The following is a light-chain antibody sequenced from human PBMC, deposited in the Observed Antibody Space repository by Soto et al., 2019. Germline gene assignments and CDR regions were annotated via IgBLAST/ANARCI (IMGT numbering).Light chain of an antibody. CDR2: EAT. V-gene: IGLV2-23*01. CDR1: TSDVGSYNL. J-gene: IGLJ1*01. Sequence: VLTQPASVSGSPGQSITISCTGSTSDVGSYNLVSWYQHHPGKVPKVIIYEATKRPSGVSSRFSGSKSPNAASLTISGLQAEDEADYYCCSYAGNSRTFGSGTKVTVL. CDR3: CSYAGNSRT.